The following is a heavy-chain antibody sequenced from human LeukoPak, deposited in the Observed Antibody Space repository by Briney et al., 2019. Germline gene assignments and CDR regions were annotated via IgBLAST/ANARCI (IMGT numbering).Heavy chain of an antibody. CDR3: TREVGARRYFDY. V-gene: IGHV3-53*01. Sequence: GGSLRLSCAASGFTVSSNYMSWVRQAPGKGLEWVSVIYSGGSTYYADSVKGRFTISRDNSKNTLYLQMNSLRAEDTAVYYCTREVGARRYFDYWGQGTLVTVSS. D-gene: IGHD1-26*01. CDR1: GFTVSSNY. J-gene: IGHJ4*02. CDR2: IYSGGST.